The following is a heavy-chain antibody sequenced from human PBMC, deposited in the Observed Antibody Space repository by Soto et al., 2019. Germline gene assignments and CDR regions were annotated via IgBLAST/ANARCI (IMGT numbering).Heavy chain of an antibody. CDR3: AKDYEVAAPWGLSSY. V-gene: IGHV3-30*18. CDR2: ISYDGSNK. Sequence: QVQLVESGGGVVQPGRSLRLSCAASGFTFSSYGMHWVRQAPGKGLEWVAVISYDGSNKYYADSVKGRFTISRDNSKNTLYLQMNSLRAEDTAVYYCAKDYEVAAPWGLSSYWGQGTLVTVSS. D-gene: IGHD2-15*01. J-gene: IGHJ4*02. CDR1: GFTFSSYG.